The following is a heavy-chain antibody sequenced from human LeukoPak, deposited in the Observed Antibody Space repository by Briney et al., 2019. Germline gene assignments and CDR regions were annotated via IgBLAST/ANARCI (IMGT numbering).Heavy chain of an antibody. Sequence: GESLQISCKGFGYSFTSYWIAWVRQMPGKGLEWMGIIYPGDSDTRYSPSFQGQVTISADKSISTAYLQWSSLQASDTAMYYCAKSSSSSPTNYYYYAMDVWGQGTTVTVSS. J-gene: IGHJ6*02. V-gene: IGHV5-51*01. D-gene: IGHD6-6*01. CDR2: IYPGDSDT. CDR3: AKSSSSSPTNYYYYAMDV. CDR1: GYSFTSYW.